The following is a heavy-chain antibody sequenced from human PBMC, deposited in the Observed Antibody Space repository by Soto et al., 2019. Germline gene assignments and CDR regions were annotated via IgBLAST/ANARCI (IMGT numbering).Heavy chain of an antibody. CDR1: GYSFTSYW. D-gene: IGHD3-22*01. V-gene: IGHV5-10-1*01. J-gene: IGHJ4*02. CDR2: IDPSDSYT. CDR3: ARTTYCSGGSRSSQGLDSYDSSGYYLPGY. Sequence: PGESLKISCKGSGYSFTSYWISWVRQMPGKGLEWMGRIDPSDSYTNYSPSFQGHVTISADKSISTAYLQWSSLKASDTAMYYCARTTYCSGGSRSSQGLDSYDSSGYYLPGYWGQGTLVTVSS.